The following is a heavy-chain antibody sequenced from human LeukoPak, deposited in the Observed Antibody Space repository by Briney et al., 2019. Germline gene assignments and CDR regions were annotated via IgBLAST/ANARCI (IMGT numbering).Heavy chain of an antibody. D-gene: IGHD6-19*01. V-gene: IGHV4-4*07. CDR2: IYTSGST. CDR1: GGSISNYY. J-gene: IGHJ4*02. Sequence: SETLSLTCTVSGGSISNYYWSWIRQPAGQGLGWIGRIYTSGSTNYNPSLKSRVTMSVDTSKNQFSLKLSSVTAADTAVYYCARGPRSSDWYSVDYWGRGTLVTVSS. CDR3: ARGPRSSDWYSVDY.